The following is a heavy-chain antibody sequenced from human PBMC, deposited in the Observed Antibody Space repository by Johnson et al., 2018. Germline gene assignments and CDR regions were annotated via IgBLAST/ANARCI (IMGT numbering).Heavy chain of an antibody. CDR2: ISSSSRYI. Sequence: VQLQESGGGLVQPGGSLRLSCAASGFTFSSDSMNWVRQAPGKGLAWVSSISSSSRYIYNEDSMKVQFTISRDNAKNSLHLQMNSLRAEDTAVYCCARSQSAYYGDYVGAEYFQHWGQGTLVTVSS. D-gene: IGHD4-17*01. V-gene: IGHV3-21*01. J-gene: IGHJ1*01. CDR3: ARSQSAYYGDYVGAEYFQH. CDR1: GFTFSSDS.